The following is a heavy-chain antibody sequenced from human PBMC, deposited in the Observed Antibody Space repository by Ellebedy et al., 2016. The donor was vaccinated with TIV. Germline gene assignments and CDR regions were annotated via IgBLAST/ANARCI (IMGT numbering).Heavy chain of an antibody. D-gene: IGHD2-15*01. Sequence: ASVKVSCKASGYTFTSYYMHWVRQAPGQGLEWMGIINPSGGSENYAQKFQGRVTMTRDTSTSTVYMELSSLRSEDTAVYYCAREARRFCRSCYGDVLSTCFDFWGQGTLVTVSS. V-gene: IGHV1-46*01. CDR2: INPSGGSE. CDR1: GYTFTSYY. CDR3: AREARRFCRSCYGDVLSTCFDF. J-gene: IGHJ4*02.